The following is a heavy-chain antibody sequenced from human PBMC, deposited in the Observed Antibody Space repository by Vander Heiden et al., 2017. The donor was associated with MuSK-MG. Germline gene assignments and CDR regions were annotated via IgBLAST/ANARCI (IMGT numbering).Heavy chain of an antibody. J-gene: IGHJ3*02. CDR3: ARGRPPVTTDAFDI. V-gene: IGHV3-33*01. D-gene: IGHD4-17*01. Sequence: QVQLVESGGGVVQPGRSLRLSCAASGFTFSSYGMHWVRQAPGKGLEWVAVIWYDGSNKYYADSVKGRFTISRDNSKNTLYLQMNSLRAEDTAVYYCARGRPPVTTDAFDIWCQGTMVTVSS. CDR1: GFTFSSYG. CDR2: IWYDGSNK.